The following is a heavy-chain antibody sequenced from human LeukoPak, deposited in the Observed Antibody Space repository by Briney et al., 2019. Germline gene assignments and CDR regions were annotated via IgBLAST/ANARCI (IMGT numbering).Heavy chain of an antibody. D-gene: IGHD1-26*01. CDR2: ISSSSSTI. CDR3: ARDLRGSYVNWFDP. Sequence: PGGSLRLSCAASGFTFSSYSMNWVRQAPGKGLEWVSYISSSSSTIYYADSVKGRFTISRDNAKNSLYLQMNSLRAEDTAVYYCARDLRGSYVNWFDPWGQGTLVTVSS. CDR1: GFTFSSYS. V-gene: IGHV3-48*04. J-gene: IGHJ5*02.